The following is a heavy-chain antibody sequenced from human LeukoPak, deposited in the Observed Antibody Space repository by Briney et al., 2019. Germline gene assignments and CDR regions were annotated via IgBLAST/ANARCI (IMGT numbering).Heavy chain of an antibody. D-gene: IGHD1-26*01. V-gene: IGHV1-2*02. CDR3: ARVVDVGVPGFQH. CDR2: INANSGDT. Sequence: ASVKVSCKTSGYTFTGYYLHWVRQAPRQGPEWMGWINANSGDTYYVQKFKGRITMTRDTSINTVYMELNRLISDDTAVYYCARVVDVGVPGFQHWGRGTLVTVSS. J-gene: IGHJ1*01. CDR1: GYTFTGYY.